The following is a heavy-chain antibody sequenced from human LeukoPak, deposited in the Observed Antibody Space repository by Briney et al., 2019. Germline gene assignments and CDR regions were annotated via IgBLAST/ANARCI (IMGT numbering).Heavy chain of an antibody. CDR2: ISGSGGST. V-gene: IGHV3-23*01. CDR1: GFSFSSYG. D-gene: IGHD1-26*01. J-gene: IGHJ4*02. Sequence: GGSLRLSCAASGFSFSSYGMHWVRQAPGKGLEWVSAISGSGGSTYYADSVKGRFTISRDNSKNTLYLQMNSLRAEDTAVYYCANGGVGADWGQGTLVTVSS. CDR3: ANGGVGAD.